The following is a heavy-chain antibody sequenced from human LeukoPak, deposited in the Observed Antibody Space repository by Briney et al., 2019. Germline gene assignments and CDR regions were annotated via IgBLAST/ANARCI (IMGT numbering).Heavy chain of an antibody. CDR2: INHSGST. J-gene: IGHJ4*02. V-gene: IGHV4-34*01. Sequence: ASETLSLTCAVYGGSFSGYYWSWIRQPPGKGLEWIGEINHSGSTNYNPSLKSRVTISVDTSKNQSSLKLSSVTAADTAVYYCARRPYYFDYWGQGTLVTVSS. CDR1: GGSFSGYY. CDR3: ARRPYYFDY.